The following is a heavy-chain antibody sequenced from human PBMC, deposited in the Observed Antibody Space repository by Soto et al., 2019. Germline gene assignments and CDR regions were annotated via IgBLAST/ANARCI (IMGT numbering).Heavy chain of an antibody. CDR2: ISWNSGSI. D-gene: IGHD3-10*01. CDR1: GFTFDDYA. CDR3: AKDSTDYYGSGSDL. Sequence: ESGGGLVQPGRSLRLSCAASGFTFDDYAMHWVRQAPGKGLEWVSGISWNSGSIGYADSVKGRFTISRDNAKNSLYLQMNSLRAEDTALYYCAKDSTDYYGSGSDLWGQGTLVTVSS. V-gene: IGHV3-9*01. J-gene: IGHJ5*02.